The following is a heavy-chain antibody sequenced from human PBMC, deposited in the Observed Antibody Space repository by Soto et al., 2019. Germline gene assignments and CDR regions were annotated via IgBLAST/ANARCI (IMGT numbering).Heavy chain of an antibody. CDR2: IAPFKGKT. CDR3: AREGGSRTYYPLELDF. J-gene: IGHJ4*02. D-gene: IGHD1-26*01. V-gene: IGHV1-18*01. CDR1: GYIFNHYG. Sequence: ASVKVSCKASGYIFNHYGINWVRQAPGQGLEWVGWIAPFKGKTNSLQRLQDRISMTIDTSASTAYLEVRSLTSDDTGVYFCAREGGSRTYYPLELDFWGQGTLVTVSS.